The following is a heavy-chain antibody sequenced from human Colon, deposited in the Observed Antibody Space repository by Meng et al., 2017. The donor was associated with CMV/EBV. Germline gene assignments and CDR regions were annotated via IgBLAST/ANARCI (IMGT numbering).Heavy chain of an antibody. CDR3: ARPNNYNSHWYFDL. D-gene: IGHD1-1*01. Sequence: KVSCKGSGYSFTNSWIGWVRQMPGKGLEWMGMIYPPDSDTRYSPSFQGQVTLSVDKSISTAYLQWNSLKASDTAIYYCARPNNYNSHWYFDLWGRGTPVTVSS. CDR1: GYSFTNSW. CDR2: IYPPDSDT. V-gene: IGHV5-51*01. J-gene: IGHJ2*01.